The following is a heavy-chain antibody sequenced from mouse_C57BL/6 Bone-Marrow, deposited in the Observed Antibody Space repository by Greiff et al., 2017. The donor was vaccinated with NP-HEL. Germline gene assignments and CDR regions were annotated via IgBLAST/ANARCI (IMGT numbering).Heavy chain of an antibody. V-gene: IGHV14-4*01. CDR3: TTRGTVVPFAY. J-gene: IGHJ3*01. Sequence: EVKLMESGAELVRPGASVKLSCTASGFNIKDDYMHWVKQRPEQGLEWIGWIDPENGDTEYASKFQGKATITADTSSNTAYLQLSSLTSEDTAVYYCTTRGTVVPFAYWGQGTLVTVSA. CDR1: GFNIKDDY. D-gene: IGHD1-1*01. CDR2: IDPENGDT.